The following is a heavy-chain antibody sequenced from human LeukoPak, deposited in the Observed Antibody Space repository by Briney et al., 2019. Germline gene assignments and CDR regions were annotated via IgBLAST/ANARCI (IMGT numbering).Heavy chain of an antibody. CDR1: GFSFRSYE. CDR3: ARDRLPYYYGMDV. J-gene: IGHJ6*02. V-gene: IGHV3-48*03. CDR2: ISSRGSTI. Sequence: PGGSLRLSCAVSGFSFRSYEMNGVRQAPAKGLEWVSDISSRGSTIYYSDSVKRRFTISRDNDKNSLYLQMNSLRAEDTAVYYCARDRLPYYYGMDVWGQGTTVTVSS.